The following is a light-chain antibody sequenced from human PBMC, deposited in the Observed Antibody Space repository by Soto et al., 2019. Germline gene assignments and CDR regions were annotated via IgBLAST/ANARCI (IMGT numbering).Light chain of an antibody. CDR1: QSVSSSY. J-gene: IGKJ4*01. CDR2: GAS. Sequence: EIVLTQSPGTLSLSPGERATLSCRASQSVSSSYLAWYQQKPGQAPRLLIYGASSRATGIPDRFSGSGSGTDFTLTISRLEPKDFAVYYCQQYGSSLGGGTKVEIK. V-gene: IGKV3-20*01. CDR3: QQYGSS.